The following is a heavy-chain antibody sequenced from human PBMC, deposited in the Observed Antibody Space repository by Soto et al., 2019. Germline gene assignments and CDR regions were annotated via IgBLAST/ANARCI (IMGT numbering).Heavy chain of an antibody. V-gene: IGHV1-18*01. Sequence: QVKLVQSGAEVKKPGASVKVSCNASGYTFTSYGISWLRQAPGQGLEWMGWISAYNGNTNYPQKFQGRVTLTTDTSTSTAYMELRSLRSDDTAVYYCARDRVGATTSFDYWGQGTLVTVSS. CDR1: GYTFTSYG. J-gene: IGHJ4*02. D-gene: IGHD1-26*01. CDR3: ARDRVGATTSFDY. CDR2: ISAYNGNT.